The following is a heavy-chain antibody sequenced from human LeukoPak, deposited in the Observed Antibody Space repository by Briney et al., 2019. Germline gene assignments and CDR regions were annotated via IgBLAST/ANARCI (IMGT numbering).Heavy chain of an antibody. CDR1: GYKFTNYW. CDR2: IYPDDSDT. D-gene: IGHD3-10*01. Sequence: GESLKISCKGSGYKFTNYWIGWVRQLPGKGLEWMGVIYPDDSDTRYTPSFQGQVTMSVDKSITTAYLQWNSLQASDTAVYYCARHVIWFGELLGFDPWGQGTLVTVSS. V-gene: IGHV5-51*01. CDR3: ARHVIWFGELLGFDP. J-gene: IGHJ5*02.